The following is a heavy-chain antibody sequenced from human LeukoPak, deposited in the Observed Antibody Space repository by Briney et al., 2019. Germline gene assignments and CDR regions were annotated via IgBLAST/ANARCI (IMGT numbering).Heavy chain of an antibody. Sequence: PMETLSLTCAVYGGSFSGYYWSWIRQPPGKGLEWIGEINHSGSTNYNPSLKSRVTISVDTSKNQFSLKLSSVTAADTAVYYCARVRFARGGYSGYVRFYYFDYWGQGTLVTVSS. D-gene: IGHD5-12*01. CDR3: ARVRFARGGYSGYVRFYYFDY. CDR1: GGSFSGYY. V-gene: IGHV4-34*01. J-gene: IGHJ4*02. CDR2: INHSGST.